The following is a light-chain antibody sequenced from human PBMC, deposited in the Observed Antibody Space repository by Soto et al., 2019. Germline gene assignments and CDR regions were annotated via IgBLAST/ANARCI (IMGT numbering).Light chain of an antibody. V-gene: IGKV1-39*01. CDR2: AAS. J-gene: IGKJ1*01. CDR1: QSIYNY. Sequence: DIQMTQSPSSLSASVGDRVTITCRASQSIYNYLNWYQQKPGKAPQLLIFAASSLQSGVPSRFSGSESGTDFTLTIGSLQPEDFATYYCQQSYSTPRTFGQGTKVDIK. CDR3: QQSYSTPRT.